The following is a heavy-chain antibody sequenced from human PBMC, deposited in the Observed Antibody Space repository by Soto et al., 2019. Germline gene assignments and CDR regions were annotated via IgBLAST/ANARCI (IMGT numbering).Heavy chain of an antibody. CDR3: AKARVRIVGANSFDY. J-gene: IGHJ4*02. D-gene: IGHD1-26*01. CDR1: GFTFSNYG. V-gene: IGHV3-30*18. CDR2: ISDDGDKR. Sequence: SCVGSGFTFSNYGMHWVRQPPGKGLEWVALISDDGDKRYYADSVRGRLIISRDNSKDTLYLQMNSLGPDDTAVYFCAKARVRIVGANSFDYWGQGTPVTVSS.